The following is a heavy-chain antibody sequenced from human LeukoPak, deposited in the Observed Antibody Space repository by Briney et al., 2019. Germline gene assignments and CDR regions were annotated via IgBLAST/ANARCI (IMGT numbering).Heavy chain of an antibody. J-gene: IGHJ6*03. CDR3: ARGGPPGYYYDYYMDV. CDR1: GGSISSYH. V-gene: IGHV4-59*01. CDR2: IYYSGST. Sequence: SETRSLTCSVSGGSISSYHWSWIRQTPGKGLEWIGYIYYSGSTNFNPSLKSRVTISVDTSKDQLSLKMSSVTAAAPAVYFCARGGPPGYYYDYYMDVWGKGTTVTISS.